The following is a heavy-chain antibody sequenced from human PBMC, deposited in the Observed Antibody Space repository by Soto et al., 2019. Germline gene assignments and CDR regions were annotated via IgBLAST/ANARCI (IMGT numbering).Heavy chain of an antibody. V-gene: IGHV5-51*01. CDR2: I. Sequence: PGESLKISCKGSGYSFTSYWIGWVRQMPGKGLEWMGIIYSPSFQGQVTISADKSISTAYLQWSSLKASDTAMYYCARLAGTGNYYYYGMDVWGQGTTVTVSS. CDR1: GYSFTSYW. D-gene: IGHD6-19*01. CDR3: ARLAGTGNYYYYGMDV. J-gene: IGHJ6*02.